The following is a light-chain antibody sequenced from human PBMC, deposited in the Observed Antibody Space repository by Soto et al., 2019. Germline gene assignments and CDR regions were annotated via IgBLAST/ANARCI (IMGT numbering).Light chain of an antibody. CDR1: QSISSY. V-gene: IGKV1-5*03. Sequence: DIQLTQSPSYLSASVGDSVPITFRASQSISSYLNWYQQKPGKAPKLLIYKASTLKSGVPSRFSGSGSGTEFTLTISSLQPDDFATYYCQHYNSYSEAFGQGTKVDIK. CDR2: KAS. CDR3: QHYNSYSEA. J-gene: IGKJ1*01.